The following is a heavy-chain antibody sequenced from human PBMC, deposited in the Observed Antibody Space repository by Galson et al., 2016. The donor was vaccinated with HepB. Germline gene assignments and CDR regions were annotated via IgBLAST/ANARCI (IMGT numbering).Heavy chain of an antibody. D-gene: IGHD3-3*01. CDR1: GFAFGSHW. J-gene: IGHJ4*02. CDR2: VSGTGRTT. CDR3: AKGSYLEWLGKDYLDD. Sequence: SLRLSCAASGFAFGSHWMHWVRQAPGKGLEWVSGVSGTGRTTYYADSLKGRFTISRDNSKNTLYLETINLRADDTAVYYCAKGSYLEWLGKDYLDDWGQGTLVTVSS. V-gene: IGHV3-23*01.